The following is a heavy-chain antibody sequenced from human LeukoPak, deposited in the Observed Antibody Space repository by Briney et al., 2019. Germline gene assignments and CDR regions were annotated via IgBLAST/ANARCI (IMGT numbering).Heavy chain of an antibody. V-gene: IGHV4-34*01. CDR1: GGSFSGYY. D-gene: IGHD2-2*01. J-gene: IGHJ4*02. CDR2: INHSGST. Sequence: SETLSLTCAVYGGSFSGYYWSWIRQPPGKGLEWIGEINHSGSTNYNPSLKSRVTISVDTSKNQFSLKLSSVTAADTAVYYCARGRRYCSSTSCYAWRMGRGFDYWGQGTLVTVSS. CDR3: ARGRRYCSSTSCYAWRMGRGFDY.